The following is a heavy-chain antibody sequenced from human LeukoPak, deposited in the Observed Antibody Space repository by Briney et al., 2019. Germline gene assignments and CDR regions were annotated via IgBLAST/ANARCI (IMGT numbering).Heavy chain of an antibody. D-gene: IGHD1-26*01. J-gene: IGHJ4*02. CDR1: GFTFDDYA. CDR3: AKQGNSGSYYFDYFDY. CDR2: ISWNSGSI. V-gene: IGHV3-9*01. Sequence: PGRSLRLSCAASGFTFDDYAMHWVRQAPGKGLEWVSGISWNSGSIGYADSVKGRFTISRDNAKNSLYLQVNSLRAEDTALYYCAKQGNSGSYYFDYFDYWGQGTLVTVSS.